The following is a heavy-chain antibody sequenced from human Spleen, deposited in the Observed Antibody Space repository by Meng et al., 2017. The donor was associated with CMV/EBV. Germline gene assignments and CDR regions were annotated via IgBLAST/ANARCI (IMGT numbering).Heavy chain of an antibody. CDR2: VFYSGST. V-gene: IGHV4-39*07. J-gene: IGHJ4*02. CDR3: ATYGGHSGALHS. CDR1: GGSISSSGYY. Sequence: GSLRLSCSVSGGSISSSGYYWGWLRQPPGKGLEWIGDVFYSGSTHDNPSLKSRVTISVDTSKNQFSLKLNSVTAADTAVYYCATYGGHSGALHSWGQGTLVTRLL. D-gene: IGHD4-23*01.